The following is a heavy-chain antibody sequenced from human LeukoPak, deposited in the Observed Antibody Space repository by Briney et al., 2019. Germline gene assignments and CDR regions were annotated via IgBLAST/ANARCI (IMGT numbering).Heavy chain of an antibody. V-gene: IGHV3-9*01. CDR2: ISWNSGSI. J-gene: IGHJ6*02. CDR1: GFTFDDYA. CDR3: AKNGRTYYGMDV. Sequence: GGSLRLSCAASGFTFDDYAMHWVRHAPGKGLEWVSGISWNSGSIGYADSVKGRFTISRDNSKNTLYLQMNSLRVEDTAVYYCAKNGRTYYGMDVWGQGTTVTVSS.